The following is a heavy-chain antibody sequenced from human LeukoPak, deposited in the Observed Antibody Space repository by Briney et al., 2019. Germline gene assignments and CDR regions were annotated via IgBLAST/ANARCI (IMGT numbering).Heavy chain of an antibody. V-gene: IGHV4-34*01. Sequence: SETLSLTCAVYGGSFGGYYWSWIRQPPGKGLEWIGEINHSGSTNYNPSLKSRVTISVDTSKNQFSLKLSSVTAADTAVYYCASTTGYYYYGMDVWGQGTTVTVSS. CDR3: ASTTGYYYYGMDV. J-gene: IGHJ6*02. CDR2: INHSGST. CDR1: GGSFGGYY. D-gene: IGHD1-1*01.